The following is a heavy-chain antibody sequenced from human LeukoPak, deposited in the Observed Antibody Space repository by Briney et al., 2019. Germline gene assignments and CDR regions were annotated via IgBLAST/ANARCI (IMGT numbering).Heavy chain of an antibody. J-gene: IGHJ4*02. CDR3: ARGHDYGDYYLSY. D-gene: IGHD4-17*01. CDR1: GFSVRSSC. Sequence: PGGALRLSFAGSGFSVRSSCMTWGRPAPGMGLGWVSVIYSGGTTYYADSVKGRFTISRDNSNNTLYLQMDSLRAEDTAIYYCARGHDYGDYYLSYWGQGTPVTVSS. V-gene: IGHV3-53*01. CDR2: IYSGGTT.